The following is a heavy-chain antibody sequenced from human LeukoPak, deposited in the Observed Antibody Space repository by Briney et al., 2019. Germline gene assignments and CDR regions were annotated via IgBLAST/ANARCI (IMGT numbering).Heavy chain of an antibody. D-gene: IGHD3-10*01. CDR3: ARAHASGSYSFDF. Sequence: SETLSLTCAVYGGSFSGYYWSWIRQPPGKGLEWIGEINHSGSTNYNPSLKSRVTISVDTSKNQFSLNLNSVTAADTAVYYCARAHASGSYSFDFWGQGTLVTVSS. V-gene: IGHV4-34*01. J-gene: IGHJ4*02. CDR1: GGSFSGYY. CDR2: INHSGST.